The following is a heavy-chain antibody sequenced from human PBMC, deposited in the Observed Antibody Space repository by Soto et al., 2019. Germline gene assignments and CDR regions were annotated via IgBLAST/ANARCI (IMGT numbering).Heavy chain of an antibody. CDR2: INPSDGGT. CDR1: GYPFTNYH. CDR3: ARVAHQSLDY. Sequence: DSVKVCCKTSGYPFTNYHIHLVRQAPGQGLEWLGIINPSDGGTGYAQKFQGRVTMTRDTSTRTVYMDMSSLRSEDTAVYYCARVAHQSLDYWGLGTMVTVSS. J-gene: IGHJ4*02. V-gene: IGHV1-46*01. D-gene: IGHD5-12*01.